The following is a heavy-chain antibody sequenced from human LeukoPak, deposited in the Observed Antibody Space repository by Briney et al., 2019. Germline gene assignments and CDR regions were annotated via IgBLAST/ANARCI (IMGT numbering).Heavy chain of an antibody. V-gene: IGHV3-48*01. D-gene: IGHD3-3*02. J-gene: IGHJ4*02. CDR1: GFTLGSYT. CDR3: ARAVISIFDN. CDR2: ISSGSSTI. Sequence: GGSLRLSCAASGFTLGSYTMNWVRQAPGKGLEWVSYISSGSSTIQYADSVKGRFTISRDNAENSLYLQMNSLGVEDTAVYYCARAVISIFDNWGQGTLVTVSS.